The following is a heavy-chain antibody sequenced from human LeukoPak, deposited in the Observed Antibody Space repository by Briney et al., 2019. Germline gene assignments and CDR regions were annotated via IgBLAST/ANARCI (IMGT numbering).Heavy chain of an antibody. CDR3: ARDGDYVWGSYRYTPCYFDY. CDR1: RFSFRSYD. D-gene: IGHD3-16*02. Sequence: GGSLRLSCAASRFSFRSYDMHWVRQAPGKGLEWVAVISYDGSNKYYADSVKGRFTISRDNSKNTLYLQMNSLRAEDTAVYYCARDGDYVWGSYRYTPCYFDYWGQGTLVTVSS. CDR2: ISYDGSNK. J-gene: IGHJ4*02. V-gene: IGHV3-30-3*01.